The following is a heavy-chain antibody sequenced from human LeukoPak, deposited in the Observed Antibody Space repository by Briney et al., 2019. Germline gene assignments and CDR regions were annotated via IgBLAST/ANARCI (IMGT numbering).Heavy chain of an antibody. CDR1: GFTFSSYS. CDR3: ARRLYYYDSRGYQYYFDY. V-gene: IGHV3-48*01. CDR2: ISSSSSTI. Sequence: GGSLRLSCAASGFTFSSYSMNWVRQAPGKGLEWVSYISSSSSTIYYADSVKGRFTISRDNAKNSLFLQMNSLRAEDTALYYCARRLYYYDSRGYQYYFDYWGQGTLVTVSS. J-gene: IGHJ4*02. D-gene: IGHD3-22*01.